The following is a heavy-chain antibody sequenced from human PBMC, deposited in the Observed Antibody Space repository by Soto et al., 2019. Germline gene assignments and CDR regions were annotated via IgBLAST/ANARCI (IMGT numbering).Heavy chain of an antibody. CDR2: IYYSGST. CDR1: CGSVSSGSYY. V-gene: IGHV4-61*01. CDR3: ARDRLAARRGYYYGMDV. D-gene: IGHD6-6*01. Sequence: PSETLSLTCTVSCGSVSSGSYYWSWIRQPPGKGLEWIGYIYYSGSTNYNPSLKSRVTISVDTSKNQFSLKLSSVTAADTAVYYCARDRLAARRGYYYGMDVWGQGTTVTVSS. J-gene: IGHJ6*02.